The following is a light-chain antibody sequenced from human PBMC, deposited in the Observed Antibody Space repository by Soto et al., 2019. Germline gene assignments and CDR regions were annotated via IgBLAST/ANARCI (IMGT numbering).Light chain of an antibody. J-gene: IGKJ1*01. Sequence: DIHLTQSPSSLSASVGDRVTITCRAGQSVSKSLHWYQQKPGKPPKLLIYGTSNFQRGVPSRFRGSGSGTDFTLTIAGLQLEDFATYFCPQSYSTPSWTFGQGTKVEIK. CDR2: GTS. CDR1: QSVSKS. CDR3: PQSYSTPSWT. V-gene: IGKV1-39*01.